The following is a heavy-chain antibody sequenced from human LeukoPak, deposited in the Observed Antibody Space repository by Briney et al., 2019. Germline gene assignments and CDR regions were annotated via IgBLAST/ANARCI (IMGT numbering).Heavy chain of an antibody. CDR2: ISGSGGST. CDR1: GFTFSSYA. CDR3: AKSWGNNGKEGPPFDY. V-gene: IGHV3-23*01. Sequence: GGSLRLSCAASGFTFSSYAMSWVRQAPGKGLEWVSAISGSGGSTYYADSVKGRFTISRDNSKNTLYLQMNSLRAEDTAVYYCAKSWGNNGKEGPPFDYWGKGTLVTVS. D-gene: IGHD7-27*01. J-gene: IGHJ4*02.